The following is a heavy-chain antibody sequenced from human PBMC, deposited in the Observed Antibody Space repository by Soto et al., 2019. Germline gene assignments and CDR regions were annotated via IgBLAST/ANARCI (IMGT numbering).Heavy chain of an antibody. CDR1: GGTFSSYA. CDR2: IIPIFGTA. V-gene: IGHV1-69*13. CDR3: AFIAARVNWFDP. D-gene: IGHD6-13*01. Sequence: ASVKVSCKASGGTFSSYAISWVRQAPGQGLEWMGGIIPIFGTANYAQKFQGRVTITADESTSTAYMELSSLRSEDTAVYYCAFIAARVNWFDPWGQGTLVTVSS. J-gene: IGHJ5*02.